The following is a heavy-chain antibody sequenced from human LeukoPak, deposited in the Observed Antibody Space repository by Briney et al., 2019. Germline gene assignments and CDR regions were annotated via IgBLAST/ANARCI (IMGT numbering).Heavy chain of an antibody. Sequence: GGSLRLSCTASGFTFGDYAMSWVRQAPGTGLEWVGFIRSKAYGGTTEYAASVKGRFTISRDDSKSIAYLQMNSLKTEDIAVYYCTSVGDGAFDYWGQGTLVTVSS. CDR3: TSVGDGAFDY. D-gene: IGHD1-26*01. CDR1: GFTFGDYA. CDR2: IRSKAYGGTT. J-gene: IGHJ4*02. V-gene: IGHV3-49*04.